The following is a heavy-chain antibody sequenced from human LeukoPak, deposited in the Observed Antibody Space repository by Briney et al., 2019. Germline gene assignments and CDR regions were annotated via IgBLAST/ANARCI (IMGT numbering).Heavy chain of an antibody. CDR2: IYYSGST. Sequence: SETLSLTCTVSGGSISSSSYYWGWIRQPPGMGLEWIGSIYYSGSTYYNPSLKSRVTISVDTSKNQFSLKLSSVTAADTAVYYCARQGSRRAFDIWGQGTMVTVSS. CDR1: GGSISSSSYY. V-gene: IGHV4-39*01. D-gene: IGHD2-2*01. CDR3: ARQGSRRAFDI. J-gene: IGHJ3*02.